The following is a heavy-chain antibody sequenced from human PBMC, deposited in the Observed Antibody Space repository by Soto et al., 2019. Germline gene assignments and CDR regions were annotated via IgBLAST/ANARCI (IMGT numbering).Heavy chain of an antibody. J-gene: IGHJ6*02. CDR2: IIPILGIA. Sequence: SVKVSCKASGGTFSSYTISWVRQAPGQGLEWMGRIIPILGIANYAQKFQGRVTITADKSTSTAYMELSSLRSEDTAVYYCAHCGDCYSYYYYYYGMDVWGQGTTVTVSS. V-gene: IGHV1-69*02. CDR3: AHCGDCYSYYYYYYGMDV. D-gene: IGHD2-21*02. CDR1: GGTFSSYT.